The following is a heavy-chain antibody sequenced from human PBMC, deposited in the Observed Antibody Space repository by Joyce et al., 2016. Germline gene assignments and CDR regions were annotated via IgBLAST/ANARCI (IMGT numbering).Heavy chain of an antibody. Sequence: EEQLVESGEGLVKPGGSLRLSCAASGFTVNNFIMYWVRQAPGKGLKYVALINTNGGTIDYAAYVKGRFTISRDNSKNTLNLQMGSLRVDDMAVYYCARRYYGGNSNWYFDLWGRGILVTVSS. D-gene: IGHD4-23*01. J-gene: IGHJ2*01. CDR1: GFTVNNFI. V-gene: IGHV3-64*02. CDR2: INTNGGTI. CDR3: ARRYYGGNSNWYFDL.